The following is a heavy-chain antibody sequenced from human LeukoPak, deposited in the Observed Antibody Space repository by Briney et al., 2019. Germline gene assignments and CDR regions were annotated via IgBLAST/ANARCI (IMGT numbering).Heavy chain of an antibody. CDR1: GYTFTSYG. J-gene: IGHJ4*02. V-gene: IGHV1-2*02. D-gene: IGHD6-19*01. Sequence: ASVKVSCKASGYTFTSYGISWVRQAPGQGLEWMGWINPNSGGTNYAQKFLGRVTMTRDTSISTAYMELSRLRSDDTAVYYCARQYSSGVYDYWGQGTLVTVSS. CDR3: ARQYSSGVYDY. CDR2: INPNSGGT.